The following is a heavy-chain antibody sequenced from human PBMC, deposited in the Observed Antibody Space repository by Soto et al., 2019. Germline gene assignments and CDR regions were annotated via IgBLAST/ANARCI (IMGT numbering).Heavy chain of an antibody. D-gene: IGHD4-17*01. V-gene: IGHV1-69*01. CDR2: IVPMYGTP. J-gene: IGHJ6*02. CDR3: ARCMQLDYLHGLDV. Sequence: QVQLLQSGSEVREPGSSARVSCKASGDTFNNHLIAWVRQAPGQGLEWMGGIVPMYGTPHFAQKFQGRVSITADESKSTVYMELNGLGRDDTATFYCARCMQLDYLHGLDVWGQGTTVTVSS. CDR1: GDTFNNHL.